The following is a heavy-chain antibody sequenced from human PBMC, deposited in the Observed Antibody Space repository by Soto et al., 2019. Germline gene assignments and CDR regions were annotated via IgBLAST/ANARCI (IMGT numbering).Heavy chain of an antibody. V-gene: IGHV3-30-3*01. CDR3: ARIVVPCPGSYYYYDYGMDV. J-gene: IGHJ6*02. Sequence: QVQLVESGGGVVQPGRSLRLSCAASGFTFSSYAMHWVRQAPGKGLEWVAVISYDGSNKYYADSVKGRFTISRDNSKNTLYLQMNSLRAEDTAVYYCARIVVPCPGSYYYYDYGMDVWGQGTTVTVSS. CDR1: GFTFSSYA. D-gene: IGHD2-2*01. CDR2: ISYDGSNK.